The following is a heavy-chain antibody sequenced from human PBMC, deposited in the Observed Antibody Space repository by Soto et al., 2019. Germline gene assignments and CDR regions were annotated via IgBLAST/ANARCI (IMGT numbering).Heavy chain of an antibody. Sequence: ASVKVSCKASGYTFTSYGISWVRQAPGQGLEWMGWISAYNGNTNYAQKLQGRVTMTTDTSTSTAYMELRSLRSDDTAVYYCARDFNGVGTVTTYASDAFDIWGQGTMVTVSS. V-gene: IGHV1-18*01. J-gene: IGHJ3*02. CDR3: ARDFNGVGTVTTYASDAFDI. CDR2: ISAYNGNT. CDR1: GYTFTSYG. D-gene: IGHD4-17*01.